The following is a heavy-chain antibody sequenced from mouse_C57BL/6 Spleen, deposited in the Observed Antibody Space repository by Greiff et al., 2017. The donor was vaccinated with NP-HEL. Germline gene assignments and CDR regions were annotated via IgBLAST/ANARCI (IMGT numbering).Heavy chain of an antibody. J-gene: IGHJ1*03. V-gene: IGHV1-72*01. CDR2: IDPNSGGT. Sequence: QVQLQQPGAELVKPGASVKLSCKASGYTFTSSWMHWVKQRPGRGLEWIGRIDPNSGGTKYNEKFKSKATLTVDKPSSTAYMQLSSLTSEDSAVYYCARWGTVVEALYWYFDVWGTGTTVTVSS. CDR1: GYTFTSSW. D-gene: IGHD1-1*01. CDR3: ARWGTVVEALYWYFDV.